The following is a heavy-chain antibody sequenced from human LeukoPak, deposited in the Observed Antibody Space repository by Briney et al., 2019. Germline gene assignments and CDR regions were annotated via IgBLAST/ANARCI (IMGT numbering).Heavy chain of an antibody. Sequence: GASVKVSCKTSGYTFTTYGISWVRQAPGQGLEWMGWISAYNRNTNYAQKFQGRITMTTETSTSTAYMELRSLRSDDTAVYYCARSDISIVRGAMVWGQGTLVIVSS. D-gene: IGHD3-10*01. CDR2: ISAYNRNT. V-gene: IGHV1-18*01. J-gene: IGHJ4*02. CDR1: GYTFTTYG. CDR3: ARSDISIVRGAMV.